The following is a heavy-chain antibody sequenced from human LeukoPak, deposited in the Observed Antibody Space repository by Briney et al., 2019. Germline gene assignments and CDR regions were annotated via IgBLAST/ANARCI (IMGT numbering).Heavy chain of an antibody. CDR2: ISAYNGNT. Sequence: ASVKVSCKASGYTFTSYGISWVRQAPGQGLEWMGWISAYNGNTNYAQKLQGRVTMTTDTSTSTAYMELRSLRSDDTAVYYCARVNSDDSSGYYNDYWGQGTLVTVSS. CDR1: GYTFTSYG. D-gene: IGHD3-22*01. CDR3: ARVNSDDSSGYYNDY. V-gene: IGHV1-18*01. J-gene: IGHJ4*02.